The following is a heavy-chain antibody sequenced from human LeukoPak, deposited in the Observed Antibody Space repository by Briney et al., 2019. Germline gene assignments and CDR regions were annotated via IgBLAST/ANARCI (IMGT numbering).Heavy chain of an antibody. Sequence: ASETLSLTCTVSGGSISSYYWSWIRQPPGKGLEWIGCIYYSGSTNYNPYLKSRVTISVDTSKNQFSLKLSSVTAADTAVYYCARSLGYCSSTSCPNWFDPWGQGTLVTVSS. CDR2: IYYSGST. D-gene: IGHD2-2*01. V-gene: IGHV4-59*01. CDR1: GGSISSYY. J-gene: IGHJ5*02. CDR3: ARSLGYCSSTSCPNWFDP.